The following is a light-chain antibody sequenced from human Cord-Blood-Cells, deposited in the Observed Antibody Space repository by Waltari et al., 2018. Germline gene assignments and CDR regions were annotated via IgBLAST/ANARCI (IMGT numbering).Light chain of an antibody. CDR1: TGEVTSGYY. CDR3: LLYYGGAWV. Sequence: QTVVTQEPSLTVSPGGTVTLTCASSTGEVTSGYYPNWFQQKPGQAPRALIYSTSNKPSWTPARLSGSVLGGKAALTLSGVQPEDEAEYYCLLYYGGAWVFGGGTKLTVV. V-gene: IGLV7-43*01. J-gene: IGLJ3*02. CDR2: STS.